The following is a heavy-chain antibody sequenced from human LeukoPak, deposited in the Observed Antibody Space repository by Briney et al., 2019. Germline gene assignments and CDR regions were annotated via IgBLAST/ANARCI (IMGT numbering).Heavy chain of an antibody. CDR1: GYTFTGYQ. V-gene: IGHV1-2*02. CDR3: ARDYYGSGTYSTDS. D-gene: IGHD3-10*01. J-gene: IGHJ4*02. CDR2: INPNSGGT. Sequence: ASVKVSCKASGYTFTGYQIHWVRQAPGQGLEWMGWINPNSGGTNYAQEFQGRVTITRDTSIGTAYMELSRLTSDDTAVYYCARDYYGSGTYSTDSWGQGTLVTVSS.